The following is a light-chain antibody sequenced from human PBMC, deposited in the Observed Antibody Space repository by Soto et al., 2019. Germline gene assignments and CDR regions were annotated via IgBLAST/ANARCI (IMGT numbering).Light chain of an antibody. V-gene: IGLV2-14*01. Sequence: QSALTQPASVSGSPGQSITISCTGTSSDVGGYNYVSWYQQHPGKAPKLMIYDVSNRPSGVSNRFSGSKSGNTASLTISGLQAEDEADDYCSAYTSSSTDVFGTGTKLTVL. CDR1: SSDVGGYNY. CDR3: SAYTSSSTDV. J-gene: IGLJ1*01. CDR2: DVS.